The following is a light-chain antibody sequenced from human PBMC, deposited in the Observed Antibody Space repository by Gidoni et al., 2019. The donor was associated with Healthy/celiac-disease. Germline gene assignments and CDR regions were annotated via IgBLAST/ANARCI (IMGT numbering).Light chain of an antibody. CDR3: QQYDNRPLT. CDR1: QDISSY. J-gene: IGKJ4*01. V-gene: IGKV1-33*01. Sequence: DIAMTQSPSSLSASAGDRVTITCQASQDISSYLNWYQQKPGKAPKLLIYDASNMETGFPSRFSGSGSGTDFTFTISSLQPEDIATYYCQQYDNRPLTFGQGTKLEIK. CDR2: DAS.